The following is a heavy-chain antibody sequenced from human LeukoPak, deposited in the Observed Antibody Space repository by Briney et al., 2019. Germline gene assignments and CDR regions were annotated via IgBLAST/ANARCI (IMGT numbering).Heavy chain of an antibody. J-gene: IGHJ4*02. CDR2: IRYDGSNK. CDR1: GFTFSSYG. V-gene: IGHV3-30*02. CDR3: AKDQTAELSIAARLGLGPNDY. D-gene: IGHD6-6*01. Sequence: GGSLRLSCAASGFTFSSYGMHWVRQAPGKGLEWVAFIRYDGSNKYYADSVKGRFTISRDNSKNTLYLQMNSLRAEDTAVYYCAKDQTAELSIAARLGLGPNDYWGQGTLVTVSS.